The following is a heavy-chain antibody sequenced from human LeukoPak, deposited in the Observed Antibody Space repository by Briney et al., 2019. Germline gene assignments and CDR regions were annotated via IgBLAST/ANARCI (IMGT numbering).Heavy chain of an antibody. J-gene: IGHJ4*02. Sequence: ASVKVSCKASGYTFTSYDINWVRQATGQGLEWMGWMNPNSGNTGYAQKFQGRFTMTRDTSTSTVYMELSSLRSEGTAVYYCASSSSWDLPDFDYWGQGTLVTVSS. CDR2: MNPNSGNT. CDR1: GYTFTSYD. CDR3: ASSSSWDLPDFDY. D-gene: IGHD6-13*01. V-gene: IGHV1-8*01.